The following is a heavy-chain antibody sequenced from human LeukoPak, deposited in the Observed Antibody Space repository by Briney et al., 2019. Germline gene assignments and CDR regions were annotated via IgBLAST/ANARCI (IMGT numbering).Heavy chain of an antibody. D-gene: IGHD6-19*01. V-gene: IGHV1-69*05. CDR1: GGTFSSYA. CDR2: IIPIFGTA. CDR3: ARDSSGWYNWFDP. Sequence: SVRVSCKASGGTFSSYAISWVRQAPGQGLEWMGRIIPIFGTANYAQKFQGRVTITTDESTSTAYMELSSLRSEDTAVYYCARDSSGWYNWFDPWGQGTLVTVSS. J-gene: IGHJ5*02.